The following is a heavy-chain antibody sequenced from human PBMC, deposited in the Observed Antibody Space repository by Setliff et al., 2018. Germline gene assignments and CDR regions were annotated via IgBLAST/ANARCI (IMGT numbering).Heavy chain of an antibody. V-gene: IGHV1-69*02. Sequence: SVKVSCKASGGPLNSYSFSWVRQAPGQGLEWMGRIIPVLDITRYSQKFQGRVTITADKSTGIIYMELTSLRSDDTAVYYCARHPPPPNYFDIGALDSWGQGTPVTVSS. CDR3: ARHPPPPNYFDIGALDS. CDR2: IIPVLDIT. J-gene: IGHJ4*02. D-gene: IGHD3-22*01. CDR1: GGPLNSYS.